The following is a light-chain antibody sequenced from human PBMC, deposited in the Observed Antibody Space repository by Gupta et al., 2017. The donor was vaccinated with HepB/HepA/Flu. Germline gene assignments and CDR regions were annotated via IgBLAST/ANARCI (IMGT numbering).Light chain of an antibody. J-gene: IGLJ2*01. CDR1: KLGDKY. Sequence: SYELTQPPSVSVSPGQTASITCSGDKLGDKYACWYQQKPGQSPVLVIYQDSKRPSGILERFSGSNSGNTATLTISGTQAMDEADYYCQAWDSSMTVFGGGTKLTVL. V-gene: IGLV3-1*01. CDR2: QDS. CDR3: QAWDSSMTV.